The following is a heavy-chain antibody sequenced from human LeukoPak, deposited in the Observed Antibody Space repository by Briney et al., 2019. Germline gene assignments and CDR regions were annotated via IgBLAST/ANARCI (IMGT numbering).Heavy chain of an antibody. Sequence: SETLSLTCTVSGGSISSSSYYWSWIRQPAGKGLEWIRRIYTSGSTNYNPSLKSRVTISVDTPKNQFSLKLSSVTAADTAVYYCARHLETQPVATFDYWGQGTLVTVSS. CDR2: IYTSGST. V-gene: IGHV4-61*02. D-gene: IGHD3-3*01. CDR1: GGSISSSSYY. CDR3: ARHLETQPVATFDY. J-gene: IGHJ4*02.